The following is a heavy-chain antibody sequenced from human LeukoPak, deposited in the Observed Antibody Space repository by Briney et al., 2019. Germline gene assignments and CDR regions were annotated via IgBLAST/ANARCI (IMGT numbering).Heavy chain of an antibody. Sequence: TLSLTCAVSGGSISSGSYYWSWIRQPAGNGLEWIGRIYTSGSTNYNPSLKSRVTISVDTSKNQFSLKLSSVTAADTAVYYCAREKIRGYYYYYMDVWGKGTTVTISS. CDR1: GGSISSGSYY. D-gene: IGHD3-10*01. CDR2: IYTSGST. CDR3: AREKIRGYYYYYMDV. J-gene: IGHJ6*03. V-gene: IGHV4-61*02.